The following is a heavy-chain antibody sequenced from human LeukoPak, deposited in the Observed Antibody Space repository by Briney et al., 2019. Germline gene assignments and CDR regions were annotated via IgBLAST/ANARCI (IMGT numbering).Heavy chain of an antibody. CDR1: GFAFSSYA. CDR2: ISSSGGNT. V-gene: IGHV3-23*01. J-gene: IGHJ4*02. CDR3: AKGGLGYYDSSGYRY. D-gene: IGHD3-22*01. Sequence: GGSLRLSCAASGFAFSSYAMSWVRQAPGKGLEWVSTISSSGGNTYYADSVKGRFTISRDNSKNTLSLQMNSLRAEDTAVYYCAKGGLGYYDSSGYRYWGQGTLVTVSS.